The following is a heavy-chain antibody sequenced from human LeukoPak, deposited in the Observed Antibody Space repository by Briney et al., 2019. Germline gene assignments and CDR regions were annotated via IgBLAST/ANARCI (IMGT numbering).Heavy chain of an antibody. CDR2: IKSKTDGGTT. D-gene: IGHD3-16*01. V-gene: IGHV3-15*01. CDR3: TTQQLRLGELVDY. Sequence: PGGSLRLSCAASGFTFSNAWMSWVRQAPGKGLEWVGRIKSKTDGGTTDYAAPVKGRFTISRDDSKNTLYLQMNSLKTEDTAVYYCTTQQLRLGELVDYWGQGTLVTVSS. CDR1: GFTFSNAW. J-gene: IGHJ4*02.